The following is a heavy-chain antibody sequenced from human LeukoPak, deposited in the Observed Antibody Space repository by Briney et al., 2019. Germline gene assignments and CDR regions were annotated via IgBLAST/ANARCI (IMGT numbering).Heavy chain of an antibody. CDR2: ISSSGSTI. Sequence: GGSLRLSCAASGFTFSSYEMNWVRQAPGKGLEWVSYISSSGSTIYYADSVKGRFTISRDNAKNSLYLQMYSLRAEDTAVYYCASGGYDSSFDYWGQGTLVTVSS. CDR3: ASGGYDSSFDY. D-gene: IGHD5-12*01. CDR1: GFTFSSYE. J-gene: IGHJ4*02. V-gene: IGHV3-48*03.